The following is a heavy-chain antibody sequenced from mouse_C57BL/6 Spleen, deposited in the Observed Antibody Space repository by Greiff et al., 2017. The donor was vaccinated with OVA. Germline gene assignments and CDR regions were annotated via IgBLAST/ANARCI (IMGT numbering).Heavy chain of an antibody. V-gene: IGHV14-3*01. CDR2: IDPANGNT. Sequence: EVQLQESVAELVRPGASVKLSCTASGFNIKNTYMHWVKQRPEQGLEWIGRIDPANGNTKYAPKFQGKATITADTSSNTAYLQLSSLTSEDTAIYYCVLLYYSNWYFDVWGTGTTVTVSS. D-gene: IGHD2-5*01. CDR1: GFNIKNTY. J-gene: IGHJ1*03. CDR3: VLLYYSNWYFDV.